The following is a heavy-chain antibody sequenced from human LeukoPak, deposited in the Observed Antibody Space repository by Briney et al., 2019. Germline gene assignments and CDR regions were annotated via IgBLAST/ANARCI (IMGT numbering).Heavy chain of an antibody. D-gene: IGHD4-17*01. V-gene: IGHV5-10-1*01. CDR3: ATGASKVTTDFANY. J-gene: IGHJ4*02. CDR2: IDPSDSYT. CDR1: GYSFTSYW. Sequence: GESLKISCKGSGYSFTSYWIGWVRQMPGKGLEWMGRIDPSDSYTKYSPSFEGHVTISVDKSISTAFLQWNSLKASDSAMYYCATGASKVTTDFANYWGQGTQVAVSS.